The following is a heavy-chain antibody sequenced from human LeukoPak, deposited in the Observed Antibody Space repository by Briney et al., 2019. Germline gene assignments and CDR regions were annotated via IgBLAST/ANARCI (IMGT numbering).Heavy chain of an antibody. CDR2: INPNSGGT. V-gene: IGHV1-2*06. D-gene: IGHD3-22*01. CDR1: GYTFTGYY. J-gene: IGHJ4*02. Sequence: ASVKVSCKASGYTFTGYYMHWVRQAPGQGLEWMGRINPNSGGTNYAQKFQGRVTMTRDTSISTAYMELSRLRSGDTAVYYCARVGRGHYYDSSGYSDGDLNWGQGTLVTVSS. CDR3: ARVGRGHYYDSSGYSDGDLN.